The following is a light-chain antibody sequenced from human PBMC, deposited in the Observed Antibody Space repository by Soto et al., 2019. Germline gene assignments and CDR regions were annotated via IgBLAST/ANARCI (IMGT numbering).Light chain of an antibody. V-gene: IGKV2-24*01. J-gene: IGKJ2*01. CDR2: QIS. CDR1: QGLVFSDGKTY. CDR3: MQFTPFPYT. Sequence: EIVMTQTPLSSSVTLGQPASISCKSSQGLVFSDGKTYLSWLQQRPGQPPRLLIYQISNRFSGVPDRFSGSGAGTDFTLQISRVEAEDVGLYYCMQFTPFPYTFGQGTKLEIK.